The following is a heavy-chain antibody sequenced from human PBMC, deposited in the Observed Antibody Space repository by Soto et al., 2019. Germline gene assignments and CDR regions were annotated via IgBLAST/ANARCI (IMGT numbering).Heavy chain of an antibody. CDR1: GGTFSSYA. D-gene: IGHD3-3*01. J-gene: IGHJ6*02. CDR3: ERQGDDYDFWSGFGWSVSMDV. CDR2: IIPIFGTA. V-gene: IGHV1-69*06. Sequence: GASVKVSCKASGGTFSSYAISWVRQAPGQGLEWMGGIIPIFGTANYAQKFQGRVTITADKSTSTAYMELSSLRSEDTAVYYCERQGDDYDFWSGFGWSVSMDVWGQGTTVTVSS.